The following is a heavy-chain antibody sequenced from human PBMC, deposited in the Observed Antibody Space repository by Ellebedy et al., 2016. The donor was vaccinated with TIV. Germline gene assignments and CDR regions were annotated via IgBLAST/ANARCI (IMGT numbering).Heavy chain of an antibody. J-gene: IGHJ4*02. CDR1: GFTFSDHY. CDR3: ARSGSYLPFDY. CDR2: IRDKANTYRT. Sequence: PGGSLRLSCAASGFTFSDHYMDRVRQAPGKGLEWIGRIRDKANTYRTEYAESVKGRFTISRDDSKNSLYLQMNSLRTEDTAVYYCARSGSYLPFDYWGQGTLVTVSS. V-gene: IGHV3-72*01. D-gene: IGHD1-26*01.